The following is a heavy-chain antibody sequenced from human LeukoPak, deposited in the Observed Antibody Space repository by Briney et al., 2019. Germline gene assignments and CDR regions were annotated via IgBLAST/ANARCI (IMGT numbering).Heavy chain of an antibody. D-gene: IGHD5-18*01. Sequence: SETLSLTCTVSGGSISSYYWSRIRQPPGKGLEWIGYIYYSGSTNYNPSLKGRVTISVDTSKNQFSLKLSSVTAADTAVYYCARDPGGYSYGYFDYWGQGTLVTVSS. CDR2: IYYSGST. CDR1: GGSISSYY. J-gene: IGHJ4*02. V-gene: IGHV4-59*01. CDR3: ARDPGGYSYGYFDY.